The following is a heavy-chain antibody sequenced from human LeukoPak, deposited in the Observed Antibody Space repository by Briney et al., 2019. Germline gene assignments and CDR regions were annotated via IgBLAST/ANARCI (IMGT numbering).Heavy chain of an antibody. D-gene: IGHD6-19*01. Sequence: GASVKVSXKASGYTFTSYDINWVRQATGQGLEWMGWMNPNSGNTGYAQKFQGRVTMTRNTSISTAYMELSSLRSEDTAVYYCAKGPRYGYGLSSGWFDYRGQGTLVTVSS. J-gene: IGHJ4*02. CDR2: MNPNSGNT. CDR3: AKGPRYGYGLSSGWFDY. CDR1: GYTFTSYD. V-gene: IGHV1-8*01.